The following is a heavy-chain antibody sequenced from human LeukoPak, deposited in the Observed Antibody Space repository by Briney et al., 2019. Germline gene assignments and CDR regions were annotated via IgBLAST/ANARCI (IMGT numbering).Heavy chain of an antibody. V-gene: IGHV4-59*01. CDR2: IYYSGST. D-gene: IGHD6-19*01. Sequence: PETLSLTCTVSGGSISSYYWSWIRQPPRKGLEWIGYIYYSGSTKYNPSLKSRVAISVDTSKNQFSLKLSSVTAADTAVYYCARGGWYYDCWGQGTLVTVSS. CDR1: GGSISSYY. CDR3: ARGGWYYDC. J-gene: IGHJ4*02.